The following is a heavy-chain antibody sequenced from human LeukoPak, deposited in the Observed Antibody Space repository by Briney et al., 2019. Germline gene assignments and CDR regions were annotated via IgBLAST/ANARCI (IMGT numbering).Heavy chain of an antibody. J-gene: IGHJ5*02. CDR3: ARGASGGVNWFDP. CDR1: GGSMSSYY. V-gene: IGHV4-4*07. Sequence: SEALSLTCTVSGGSMSSYYWSFIRQPAGKGLEWIGRIYTSGSTNYNPSLKSRVTMSVDTSKNQFSLKLSSVTAADTAVYYCARGASGGVNWFDPWGQGTLVTVSS. D-gene: IGHD2-8*02. CDR2: IYTSGST.